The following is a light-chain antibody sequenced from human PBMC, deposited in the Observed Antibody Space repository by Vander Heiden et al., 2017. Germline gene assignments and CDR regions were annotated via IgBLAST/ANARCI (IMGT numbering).Light chain of an antibody. CDR2: DVS. CDR1: RSDVGCYNY. V-gene: IGLV2-14*01. Sequence: QSALTQPAPLSGSPGQSINISCTGTRSDVGCYNYVSCYQQHPGKAPKLMIYDVSHRPSGVSNRFSGSRSGNTASLTISGLQADDEADYYCSSYTSSSVVFGGGTKLTVL. J-gene: IGLJ2*01. CDR3: SSYTSSSVV.